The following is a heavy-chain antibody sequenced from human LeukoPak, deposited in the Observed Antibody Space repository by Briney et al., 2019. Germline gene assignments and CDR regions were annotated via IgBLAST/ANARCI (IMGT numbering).Heavy chain of an antibody. V-gene: IGHV1-18*04. CDR2: ISTYNGDT. Sequence: ASVKVSCKASGYTFREYGISWVRQAPGQGLEWMAWISTYNGDTEYAQKLHGRFTLTSDASTNTVYMELRALTSDDTAVYYCARDPSNTSGWYIWFDFWGQGTLVTASS. CDR1: GYTFREYG. D-gene: IGHD6-19*01. J-gene: IGHJ5*01. CDR3: ARDPSNTSGWYIWFDF.